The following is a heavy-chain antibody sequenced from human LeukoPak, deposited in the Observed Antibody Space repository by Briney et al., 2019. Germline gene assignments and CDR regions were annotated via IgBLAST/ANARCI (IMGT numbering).Heavy chain of an antibody. D-gene: IGHD6-19*01. CDR3: AKDHYSSGWYGAFDI. CDR2: TRNKANSYTT. Sequence: GGSLRLSCAASGFTFSDHYMDWVRQAPGKGLEWVGRTRNKANSYTTEYAASVKGRFTISRDDSKNSLYLQMNSLRAEDTAVYYCAKDHYSSGWYGAFDIWGQGTMVTVSS. V-gene: IGHV3-72*01. CDR1: GFTFSDHY. J-gene: IGHJ3*02.